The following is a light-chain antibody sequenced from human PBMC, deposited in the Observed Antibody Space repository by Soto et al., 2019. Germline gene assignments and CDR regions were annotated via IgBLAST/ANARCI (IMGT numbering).Light chain of an antibody. CDR3: QPYASSPIT. CDR1: QTIDTY. J-gene: IGKJ5*01. Sequence: VLTQSPDTLSLSPGATAILSCRASQTIDTYSAWYQLKPGQRPRLLIYGASSRALGIPDRFIGSGSGTNFTLTIHRLEPEDFAVYFCQPYASSPITFGQGTRLEIK. CDR2: GAS. V-gene: IGKV3-20*01.